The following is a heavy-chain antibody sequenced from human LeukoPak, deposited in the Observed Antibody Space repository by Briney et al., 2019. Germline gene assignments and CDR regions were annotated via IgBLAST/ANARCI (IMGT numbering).Heavy chain of an antibody. CDR3: ARLYYDRAH. CDR2: ISSSSSTI. J-gene: IGHJ4*02. V-gene: IGHV3-48*01. D-gene: IGHD3-22*01. Sequence: GGSLRLSCAASGFTFSSYSMNWVRQAPGKGLEWVSYISSSSSTIYYADSVKGRFTISRDNAKNSLYLQMNSLRAEDTAVYYCARLYYDRAHWGQGTLDTVSS. CDR1: GFTFSSYS.